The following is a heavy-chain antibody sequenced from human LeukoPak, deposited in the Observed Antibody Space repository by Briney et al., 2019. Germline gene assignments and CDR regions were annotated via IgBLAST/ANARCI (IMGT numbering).Heavy chain of an antibody. CDR1: GFTFSSYW. D-gene: IGHD6-19*01. CDR3: ARDASALY. V-gene: IGHV3-7*01. J-gene: IGHJ4*02. CDR2: IKPDGSEK. Sequence: GGSLRLSCAASGFTFSSYWMHWVRQAPGKGLEWVASIKPDGSEKYYLDSVKGRFTISRDNARDSLYLQMNSLRDDDTSVYFCARDASALYWGRGTLVTVSS.